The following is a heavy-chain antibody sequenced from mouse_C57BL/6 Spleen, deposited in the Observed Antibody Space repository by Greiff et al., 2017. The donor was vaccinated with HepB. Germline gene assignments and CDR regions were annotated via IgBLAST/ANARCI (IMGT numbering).Heavy chain of an antibody. CDR1: GYTFTDYN. D-gene: IGHD1-1*01. V-gene: IGHV1-22*01. J-gene: IGHJ1*03. CDR2: INPNNGGT. CDR3: ARWHYGNWYFDV. Sequence: VQLQQSGPELVKPGASVKMSCKASGYTFTDYNMHWVKQSHGKSLEWIGYINPNNGGTSYNQKFKGKATLTVNKSSSTAYMELRSLTSEDSAVYYCARWHYGNWYFDVWGTGTTVTVSS.